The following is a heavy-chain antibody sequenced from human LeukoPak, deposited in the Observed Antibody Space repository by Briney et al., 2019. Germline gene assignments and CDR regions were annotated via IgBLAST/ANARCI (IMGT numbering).Heavy chain of an antibody. Sequence: EASVKVSCKASGGTFSSYAISWVRQAPGQGLEWMGGIIPIFGTANYAQKFQGRVTITADESTSTAYMELSSLRSEDTAVYYCARERIAAAGKEWFDLWGQGTLVTVSS. D-gene: IGHD6-13*01. CDR3: ARERIAAAGKEWFDL. V-gene: IGHV1-69*13. J-gene: IGHJ5*02. CDR2: IIPIFGTA. CDR1: GGTFSSYA.